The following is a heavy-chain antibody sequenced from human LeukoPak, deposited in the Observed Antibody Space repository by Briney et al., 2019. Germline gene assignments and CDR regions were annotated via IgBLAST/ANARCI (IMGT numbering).Heavy chain of an antibody. CDR2: ISGSSGHT. J-gene: IGHJ4*02. Sequence: SGGSLRLSCAASGLTFSSYAMSWVRQAPGKGLEWVSAISGSSGHTYYADSVKGRFPIPRDNSKNTLYLQMNSLRAEDTAVYYCAKVGFSEMEWLLYSDHWGQGTLVTVSS. D-gene: IGHD3-3*01. V-gene: IGHV3-23*01. CDR3: AKVGFSEMEWLLYSDH. CDR1: GLTFSSYA.